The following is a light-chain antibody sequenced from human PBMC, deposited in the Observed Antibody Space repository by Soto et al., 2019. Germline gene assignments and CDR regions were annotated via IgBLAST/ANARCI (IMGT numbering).Light chain of an antibody. Sequence: DIVMTQSPATQSVSPVERATLSCRASQSVSSNLAWYQQKPGQAPRLLIYGASTRATGIPARFSGSGSGTEFTLTISSLQSEDFAVYYCQQYNNWPPITFGQGTRLEIK. J-gene: IGKJ5*01. CDR1: QSVSSN. CDR3: QQYNNWPPIT. CDR2: GAS. V-gene: IGKV3-15*01.